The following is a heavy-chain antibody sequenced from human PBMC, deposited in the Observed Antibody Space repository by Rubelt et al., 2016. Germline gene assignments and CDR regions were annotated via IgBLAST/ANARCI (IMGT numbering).Heavy chain of an antibody. CDR2: INSDGGIT. CDR1: GFTFSSYA. J-gene: IGHJ4*02. Sequence: EVQLVESGGGLVQPGGSLRLSCAASGFTFSSYAMHWVRQAPGEGLEYVSAINSDGGITYYADSVKGRFTISRDNSKNTLYLQMGSLRAEDMAVYDCARGYYGSGSYYFPIDYWGQGTLVTVSS. V-gene: IGHV3-64*07. CDR3: ARGYYGSGSYYFPIDY. D-gene: IGHD3-10*01.